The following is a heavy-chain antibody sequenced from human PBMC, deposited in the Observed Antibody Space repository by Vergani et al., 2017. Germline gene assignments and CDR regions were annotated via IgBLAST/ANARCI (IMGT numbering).Heavy chain of an antibody. D-gene: IGHD2-8*01. V-gene: IGHV3-21*02. CDR1: GFSFSSYS. Sequence: EVQLVESGGGLVKPGGSLRLSCAASGFSFSSYSMNWVRQRPGTGLEWVASSNGSRSYVFYRDSVKGRFTITRDNAKKSVYLQMNSMKDEDKAMYLCARGGWDCTHNGCSPPAYWGQGTQVTVSS. CDR3: ARGGWDCTHNGCSPPAY. CDR2: SNGSRSYV. J-gene: IGHJ4*01.